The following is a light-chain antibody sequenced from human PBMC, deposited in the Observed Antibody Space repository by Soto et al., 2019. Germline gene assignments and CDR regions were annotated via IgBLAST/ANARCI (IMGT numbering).Light chain of an antibody. CDR1: QNIYTS. CDR3: QQSYNIPRAT. J-gene: IGKJ1*01. Sequence: DIKLTQPPSTLSASLGDSVTITCRASQNIYTSLAWYQHKPGKAPKLLMFDVSNLESGVPSRFSGSGSGTDFTLTISSLQPEDFATYFCQQSYNIPRATFGQGTKVDIK. CDR2: DVS. V-gene: IGKV1-39*01.